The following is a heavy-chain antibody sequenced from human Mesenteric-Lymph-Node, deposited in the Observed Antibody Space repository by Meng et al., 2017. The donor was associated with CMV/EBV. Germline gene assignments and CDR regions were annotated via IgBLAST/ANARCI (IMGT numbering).Heavy chain of an antibody. V-gene: IGHV4-34*02. CDR1: GGSFSGYY. Sequence: QLHQQQLGHGRVEAKETLSLTYAVYGGSFSGYYCNWIRQSPEKGLEWIGEINHSGSTTYNPSFTSRIIISVDTSTNQISLNMSSVTAADTAVYYCARGSSYDILTGYFDYWGQGALVTVSS. D-gene: IGHD3-9*01. CDR3: ARGSSYDILTGYFDY. CDR2: INHSGST. J-gene: IGHJ4*02.